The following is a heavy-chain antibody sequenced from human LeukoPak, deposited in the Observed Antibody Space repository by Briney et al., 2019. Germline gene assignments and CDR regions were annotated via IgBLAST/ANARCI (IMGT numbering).Heavy chain of an antibody. J-gene: IGHJ4*02. CDR3: AKDGVCSSTSCYVGGLDY. D-gene: IGHD2-2*01. CDR2: ISSSGSTI. Sequence: GGSLRLSCAASGFTFSSYEMNWVRQAPGKGLEWVSYISSSGSTIYYADSVKGRFTISRDNAKNSLYLQMNSLRAEDTAVYYCAKDGVCSSTSCYVGGLDYWGQGTLVTVSS. CDR1: GFTFSSYE. V-gene: IGHV3-48*03.